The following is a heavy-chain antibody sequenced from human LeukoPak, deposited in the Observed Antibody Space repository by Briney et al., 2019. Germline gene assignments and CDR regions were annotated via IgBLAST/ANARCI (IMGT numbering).Heavy chain of an antibody. CDR3: AKERASMGADAFDI. D-gene: IGHD1-26*01. J-gene: IGHJ3*02. Sequence: RGSLRLSCAAAGFISTNYGMHWVRHAPDKGREWVAIISSDGRINYYVDSVKGRFTISRDKSKNTLYLQMNSLRPEDTAVYYCAKERASMGADAFDIWGQGTMVTVSS. CDR2: ISSDGRIN. CDR1: GFISTNYG. V-gene: IGHV3-30*18.